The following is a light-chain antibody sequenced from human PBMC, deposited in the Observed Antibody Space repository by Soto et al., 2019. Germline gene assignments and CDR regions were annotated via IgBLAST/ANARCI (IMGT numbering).Light chain of an antibody. CDR2: AAS. CDR1: QNVGNN. CDR3: QQRSRWPRGT. Sequence: VLTQSPATLSLSPGESATLSCRASQNVGNNLALYQQKSGQAPRLLIYAASDRATGVPARFSGRMSGTDFTLTISSLEPEDFATYFCQQRSRWPRGTFGRGTKLE. J-gene: IGKJ2*02. V-gene: IGKV3-11*01.